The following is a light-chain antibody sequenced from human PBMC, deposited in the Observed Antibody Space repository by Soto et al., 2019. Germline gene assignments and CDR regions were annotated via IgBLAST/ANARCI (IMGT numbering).Light chain of an antibody. J-gene: IGKJ2*01. CDR2: DAP. CDR3: HQYNNWPLYT. CDR1: QSISSN. Sequence: EIVMTQSPATLSVSPGERATLSCRASQSISSNLAWYQQRPGRAPRLLIYDAPTRATDIPARFSGSGSGTEFTLTISSLQSEDFAVYYCHQYNNWPLYTFGQGTKLEIK. V-gene: IGKV3-15*01.